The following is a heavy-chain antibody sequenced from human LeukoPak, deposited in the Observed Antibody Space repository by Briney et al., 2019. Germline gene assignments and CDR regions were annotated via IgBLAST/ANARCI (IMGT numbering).Heavy chain of an antibody. Sequence: ASVKVSCKASGYTFTGYYMQWVRQATGQGLEWMGWINPNSGGTNYAQKFQGRVTMTRDTSISTAYMELSRLRSDDTAVYYCESYKDYGDYGMDVWGQGTTVTVSS. D-gene: IGHD4-17*01. CDR2: INPNSGGT. V-gene: IGHV1-2*02. J-gene: IGHJ6*02. CDR3: ESYKDYGDYGMDV. CDR1: GYTFTGYY.